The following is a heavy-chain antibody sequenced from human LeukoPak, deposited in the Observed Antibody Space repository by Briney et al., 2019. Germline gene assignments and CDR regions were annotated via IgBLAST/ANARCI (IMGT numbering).Heavy chain of an antibody. Sequence: RGSLRLSCAASGFPFSSYWMSWVRQAPGKGLEWVANIKPDGSEKSYVDSVKGRFTISRDNAKNSLYLQMNSLRAEDTAVYYCARGQMAGYWGQGTLVTVSS. CDR2: IKPDGSEK. J-gene: IGHJ4*02. D-gene: IGHD5-24*01. V-gene: IGHV3-7*05. CDR3: ARGQMAGY. CDR1: GFPFSSYW.